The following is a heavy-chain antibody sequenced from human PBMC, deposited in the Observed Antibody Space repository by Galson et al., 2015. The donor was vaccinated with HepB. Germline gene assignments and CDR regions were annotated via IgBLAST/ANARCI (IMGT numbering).Heavy chain of an antibody. Sequence: SLRLSCAASGFTLNISWMTWVRQAPGKGLEWVANINQDGSEKNYVDSVKGRFTISRDNAKNSLYLQMNSLRAEDTALYYCARDENYYDSSAYYDVFDIWGRGTMVTVSS. CDR3: ARDENYYDSSAYYDVFDI. CDR1: GFTLNISW. CDR2: INQDGSEK. D-gene: IGHD3-22*01. V-gene: IGHV3-7*01. J-gene: IGHJ3*02.